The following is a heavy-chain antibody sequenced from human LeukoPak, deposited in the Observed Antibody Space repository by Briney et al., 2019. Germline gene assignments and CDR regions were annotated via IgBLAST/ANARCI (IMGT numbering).Heavy chain of an antibody. D-gene: IGHD3-22*01. CDR1: GGSFSGYY. CDR2: INHSGST. J-gene: IGHJ4*02. V-gene: IGHV4-34*01. CDR3: AREKLIYYDSRALFDY. Sequence: SETLSLTCAVYGGSFSGYYWSWIRQPPGKGLEWIGEINHSGSTNYNPSLKSRVTISVDTSKNQFSLKLSAGTAADTAVYYCAREKLIYYDSRALFDYWGQGTLVTVSS.